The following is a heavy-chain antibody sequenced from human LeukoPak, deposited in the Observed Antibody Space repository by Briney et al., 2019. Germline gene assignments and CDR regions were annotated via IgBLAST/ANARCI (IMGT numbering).Heavy chain of an antibody. V-gene: IGHV3-23*01. CDR1: AFSLNAYN. CDR3: AKVGWELADY. Sequence: GGSLRLSCAASAFSLNAYNMNWVRQAPGKGLEWVSTISGSGGSTYYADSVKGRFTISRDNSKNTLYLQMNSLRAEDTAVYYCAKVGWELADYWGQGTLVTVSS. CDR2: ISGSGGST. D-gene: IGHD1-26*01. J-gene: IGHJ4*02.